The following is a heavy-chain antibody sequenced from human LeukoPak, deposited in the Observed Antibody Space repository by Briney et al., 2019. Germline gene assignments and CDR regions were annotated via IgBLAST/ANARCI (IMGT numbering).Heavy chain of an antibody. CDR1: GGTFSSYA. J-gene: IGHJ3*02. Sequence: ASVKVSCKASGGTFSSYAISWVRQAPGQGLEWMGGIIPIFGTVNYAQKFQGRVTITADESTSTAYMELSSLRSEDTAVYYCARRMADAFDIWGQGTMVTVSS. CDR3: ARRMADAFDI. D-gene: IGHD2-8*01. V-gene: IGHV1-69*13. CDR2: IIPIFGTV.